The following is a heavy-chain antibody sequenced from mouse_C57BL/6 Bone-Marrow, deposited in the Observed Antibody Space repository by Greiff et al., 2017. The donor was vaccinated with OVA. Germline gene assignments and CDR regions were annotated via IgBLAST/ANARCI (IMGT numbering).Heavy chain of an antibody. V-gene: IGHV1-26*01. J-gene: IGHJ3*01. CDR3: ARRKIYYDYDAWFAY. CDR2: INPNNGGT. CDR1: GYTFTDYY. Sequence: EVQLQQSGPELVKPGASVKISCKASGYTFTDYYMNWVKQSHGKSLEWIGDINPNNGGTSYNQKFKGKATLTVDKSSSTAYMELRSLTSEDSAVYYCARRKIYYDYDAWFAYWGQGTLVTVSA. D-gene: IGHD2-4*01.